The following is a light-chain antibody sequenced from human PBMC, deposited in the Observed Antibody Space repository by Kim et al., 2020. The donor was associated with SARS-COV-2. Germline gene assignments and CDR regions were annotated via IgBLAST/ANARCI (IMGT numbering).Light chain of an antibody. V-gene: IGLV3-1*01. CDR2: QDS. CDR1: KLGDKY. CDR3: QAWDSSTGV. J-gene: IGLJ3*02. Sequence: GSPGQTASITCSGDKLGDKYACWYQQKPGQPPVLVIYQDSKRPSGIPERFSGSNSGNTATLTISGTQAMDEADYYCQAWDSSTGVFGGGTKLTVL.